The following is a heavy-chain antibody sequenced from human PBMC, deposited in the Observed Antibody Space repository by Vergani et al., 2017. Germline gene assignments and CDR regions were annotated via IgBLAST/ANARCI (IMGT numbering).Heavy chain of an antibody. D-gene: IGHD5-12*01. CDR2: ISGSGGST. J-gene: IGHJ6*02. Sequence: EVQLLESGGDLVQPGGSLRLFCAASGFTFKYYAMNWVRQAPGKGLEWVSGISGSGGSTYYAGSVKGRFTISRDSSRNTLYLQMNSLSAGDTAVYYCAKANPRNSGYDYLYYYHAMDVWGQGTTVTVSS. CDR3: AKANPRNSGYDYLYYYHAMDV. CDR1: GFTFKYYA. V-gene: IGHV3-23*01.